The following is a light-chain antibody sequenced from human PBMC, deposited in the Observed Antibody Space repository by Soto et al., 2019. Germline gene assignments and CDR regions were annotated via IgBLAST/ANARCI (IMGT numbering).Light chain of an antibody. CDR1: QTIRVY. J-gene: IGKJ1*01. CDR2: GAS. V-gene: IGKV1-39*01. Sequence: DIQMSQFPSSLSASVGDRVTITCRASQTIRVYLNWYQQRPGKAPHLLIYGASRLPSDVPPRFSGTASGTEYTLTISSLQPEYFGTYFCQQSYSSSWTFGQGTKVEMK. CDR3: QQSYSSSWT.